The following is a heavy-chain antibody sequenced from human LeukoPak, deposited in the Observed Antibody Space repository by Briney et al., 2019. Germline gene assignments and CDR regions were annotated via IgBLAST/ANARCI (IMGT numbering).Heavy chain of an antibody. CDR2: IYTSGST. CDR3: ARGEGIVVVPAAMKFDP. CDR1: GGSISSGSYY. Sequence: SQTLSLTCTVSGGSISSGSYYWSWIRQPAGKGLEWIGRIYTSGSTNYNPSLKSRVTISVDTSKNQFSLKLSSVTAADTAVYYCARGEGIVVVPAAMKFDPWGQGTLVTVSS. J-gene: IGHJ5*02. V-gene: IGHV4-61*02. D-gene: IGHD2-2*01.